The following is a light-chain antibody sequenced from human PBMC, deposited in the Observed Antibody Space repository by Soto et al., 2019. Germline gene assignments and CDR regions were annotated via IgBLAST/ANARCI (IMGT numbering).Light chain of an antibody. V-gene: IGKV3-20*01. CDR2: GAS. Sequence: IVLTQSPGTLSLSPGERATLSCRASQSVSSNFLAWYQQKLGQAPRLLIYGASTRATGIPDRFSGSGSGTDFTLTISRQEPEDFAVYYCQQYDYSPYTFGQGTKLEIK. J-gene: IGKJ2*01. CDR3: QQYDYSPYT. CDR1: QSVSSNF.